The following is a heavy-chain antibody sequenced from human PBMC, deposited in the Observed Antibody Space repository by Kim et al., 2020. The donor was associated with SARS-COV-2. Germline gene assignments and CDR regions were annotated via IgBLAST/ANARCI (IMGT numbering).Heavy chain of an antibody. Sequence: SETLSLTCTVSGGSVSSGSYYWSWIRQPPGKGLEWIGYIYYSGSTNYNPSLKSRVTISVDTSKNQFSLKLSSVTAADTAVYYCARDLDYWGQGTLVTVSS. CDR2: IYYSGST. J-gene: IGHJ4*02. V-gene: IGHV4-61*01. CDR1: GGSVSSGSYY. CDR3: ARDLDY.